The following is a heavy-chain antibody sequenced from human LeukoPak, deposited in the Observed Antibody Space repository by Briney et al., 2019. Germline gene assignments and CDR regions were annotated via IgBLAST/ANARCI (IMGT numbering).Heavy chain of an antibody. CDR2: INPNSGGT. J-gene: IGHJ4*02. D-gene: IGHD2-2*02. V-gene: IGHV1-2*02. Sequence: ASVKVSCKASGYTFTGYYMHWVRQAPGQGLEWMGWINPNSGGTNYAQKFQGRVTMTRDTSISTAYMELSRLRSDDTAVYYCATGGDCSSTSRYTDYWGQGTLVTVSS. CDR3: ATGGDCSSTSRYTDY. CDR1: GYTFTGYY.